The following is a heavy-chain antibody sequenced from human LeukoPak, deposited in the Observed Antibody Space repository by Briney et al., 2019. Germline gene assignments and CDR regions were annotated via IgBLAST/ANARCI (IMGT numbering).Heavy chain of an antibody. CDR3: ARETSQKGAHYMDV. J-gene: IGHJ6*03. Sequence: PSETLSLTCTVSGGSISSYYWSWIRQPPGKGLEWIGYIYYSGYTNYKPSLKSRVTISVDTSKNQFSLKLSSVTAADTAVYYCARETSQKGAHYMDVWGKGTTVTISS. V-gene: IGHV4-59*01. D-gene: IGHD3-16*01. CDR1: GGSISSYY. CDR2: IYYSGYT.